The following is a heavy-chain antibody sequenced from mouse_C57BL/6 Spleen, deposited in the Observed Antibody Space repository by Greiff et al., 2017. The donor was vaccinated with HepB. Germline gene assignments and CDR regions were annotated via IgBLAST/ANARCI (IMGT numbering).Heavy chain of an antibody. Sequence: EVQRVESGGGLVKPGGSLKLSCAASGFTFSSYAMSWVRQTPEKRLEWVATISDGGSYTYYPDNVKGRFTISRDNAKNNLYLQMSHLKSEDTAMYYCAREGYYSNYVWFAYWGQGTLVTVSA. CDR1: GFTFSSYA. CDR2: ISDGGSYT. V-gene: IGHV5-4*01. CDR3: AREGYYSNYVWFAY. J-gene: IGHJ3*01. D-gene: IGHD2-5*01.